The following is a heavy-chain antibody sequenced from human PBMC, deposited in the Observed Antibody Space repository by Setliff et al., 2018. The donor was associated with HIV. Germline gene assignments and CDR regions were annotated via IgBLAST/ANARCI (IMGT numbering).Heavy chain of an antibody. CDR2: ISSSSSYT. Sequence: GGSLRLSCAASGFTFSDYYMSWIRQAPGKGLEWLSYISSSSSYTNYADSVKGRFTISRDNAKNSLYLQMNSLRVEDTAVYYCARDGDYGGGFDYWGQGTLVTVSS. V-gene: IGHV3-11*05. CDR1: GFTFSDYY. J-gene: IGHJ4*02. CDR3: ARDGDYGGGFDY. D-gene: IGHD4-17*01.